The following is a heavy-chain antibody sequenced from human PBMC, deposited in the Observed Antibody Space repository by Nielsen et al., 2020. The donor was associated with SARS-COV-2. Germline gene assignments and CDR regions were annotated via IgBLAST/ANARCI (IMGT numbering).Heavy chain of an antibody. D-gene: IGHD3-16*02. J-gene: IGHJ6*02. Sequence: GGSLRLSCEDSEFTFSRHAMAWVRQAPGKGLEWVSTISGSDATTYYAVSVKGRFTISRDDLKSTLYLQMNSLRAEDTAVYYCASRTATYHNYIWGSHRLGLDVWGQGTTVIVS. CDR3: ASRTATYHNYIWGSHRLGLDV. CDR2: ISGSDATT. CDR1: EFTFSRHA. V-gene: IGHV3-23*01.